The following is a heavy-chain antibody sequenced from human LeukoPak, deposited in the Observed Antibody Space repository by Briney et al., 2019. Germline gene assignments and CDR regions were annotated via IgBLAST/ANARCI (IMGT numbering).Heavy chain of an antibody. CDR3: ARVGRYYCYDSSGYYSDAFDI. Sequence: SQTLSLTCTVSGGSISSGGYYWSWIRQHPGKGLEWIGYIYYSGSTYYNPSLKSRVTISVDTSKNQFSLKLSSVTAADTAVYYCARVGRYYCYDSSGYYSDAFDIWGQGTMVTVSS. J-gene: IGHJ3*02. CDR2: IYYSGST. V-gene: IGHV4-31*03. CDR1: GGSISSGGYY. D-gene: IGHD3-22*01.